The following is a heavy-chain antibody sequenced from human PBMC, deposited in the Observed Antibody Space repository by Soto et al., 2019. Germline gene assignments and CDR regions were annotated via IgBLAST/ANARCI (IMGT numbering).Heavy chain of an antibody. CDR1: GFPFSSYA. J-gene: IGHJ3*02. Sequence: GGSLSLSCAASGFPFSSYAMSWVRQAPGKGLEWVSAISGSRGSTYYADSVKGRFTISRDNSKNTLYLQMNSLRAEDTAVYYCAKIAAAGDAFDIWGQGTMVTVSS. D-gene: IGHD6-13*01. CDR2: ISGSRGST. CDR3: AKIAAAGDAFDI. V-gene: IGHV3-23*01.